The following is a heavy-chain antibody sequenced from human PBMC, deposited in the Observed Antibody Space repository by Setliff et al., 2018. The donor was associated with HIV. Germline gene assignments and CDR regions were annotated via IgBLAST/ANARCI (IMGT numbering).Heavy chain of an antibody. CDR2: MNPNSGNT. CDR1: GYTFPSYD. Sequence: ASVKVSCKASGYTFPSYDINWVRQATGQGLEWMGWMNPNSGNTGYAQKFQGRLTMTRNTSISTVNMELSSLRSEDTAVYFCARVGRLHYLTPFYYYGMDVLGQGTTVTVSS. D-gene: IGHD4-4*01. CDR3: ARVGRLHYLTPFYYYGMDV. V-gene: IGHV1-8*01. J-gene: IGHJ6*02.